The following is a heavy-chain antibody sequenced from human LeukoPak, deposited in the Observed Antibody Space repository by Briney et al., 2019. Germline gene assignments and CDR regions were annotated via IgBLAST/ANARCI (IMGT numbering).Heavy chain of an antibody. D-gene: IGHD1-26*01. J-gene: IGHJ4*02. CDR1: GYTFSNYA. CDR3: ARDRDGSYYSDY. Sequence: ASVKVSCKASGYTFSNYAIHWVRQAPGQRLEWMGWINAGNGNTKNSQKFQGRVTMTRDTSTSTVYMELSSLRSGDTAVYYCARDRDGSYYSDYWGQGTLVTVSS. CDR2: INAGNGNT. V-gene: IGHV1-3*01.